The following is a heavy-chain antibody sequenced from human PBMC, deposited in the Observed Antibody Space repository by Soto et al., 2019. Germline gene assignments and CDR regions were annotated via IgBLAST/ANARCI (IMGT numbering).Heavy chain of an antibody. CDR1: GGSIPSVGYS. V-gene: IGHV4-30-2*01. D-gene: IGHD7-27*01. Sequence: QLQLQESGPGLLQPSQTLSLTCVVSGGSIPSVGYSWTWIRQPPGKGLEWIGYIHHGGGTSYNPALESRVTASRDRPRNQFSLTLNPATAADTAVYYCAGLTGYPDYWGQGTLVTVFS. J-gene: IGHJ4*02. CDR3: AGLTGYPDY. CDR2: IHHGGGT.